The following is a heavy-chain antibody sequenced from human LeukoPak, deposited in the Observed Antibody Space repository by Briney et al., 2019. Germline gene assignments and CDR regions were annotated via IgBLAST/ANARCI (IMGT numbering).Heavy chain of an antibody. CDR2: ISGNGGST. J-gene: IGHJ4*02. Sequence: GGSLRLSCAASGFTFSSYSMSWVRQAPGKGLEWVSAISGNGGSTYYADSVKGRFTISRDNSKNTLYLQMNSLRAEDTAVYYCAKDSITMDYFDYWGQGTLVTVSS. CDR3: AKDSITMDYFDY. V-gene: IGHV3-23*01. CDR1: GFTFSSYS.